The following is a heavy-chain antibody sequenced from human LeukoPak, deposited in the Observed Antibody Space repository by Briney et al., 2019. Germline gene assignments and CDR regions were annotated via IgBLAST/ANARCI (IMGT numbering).Heavy chain of an antibody. V-gene: IGHV4-30-4*08. CDR3: ARAFITGLIDY. J-gene: IGHJ4*02. D-gene: IGHD1-20*01. CDR1: GGSISSGDYY. Sequence: KPSETLSLTCTVSGGSISSGDYYWSWIRQPPGKGLEWIGYIYYSGSTYYNPSLKSRVTISVDTSKNQFSLKLSSVTAADTAVYYCARAFITGLIDYWGQGTLVTVSS. CDR2: IYYSGST.